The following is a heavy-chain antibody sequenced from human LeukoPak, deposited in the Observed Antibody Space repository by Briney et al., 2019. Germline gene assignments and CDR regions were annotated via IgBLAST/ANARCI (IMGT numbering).Heavy chain of an antibody. Sequence: PSEALSLTCAVSGYYISSGYYWGWIRQPPGKGLVWIGSIYHSGSTYYNPSLKSRVTISVDTSKNQFSLKLSSVTAADTAVYYCAIRTTTVTVEIDYWGQGTLVTVSS. CDR2: IYHSGST. CDR1: GYYISSGYY. V-gene: IGHV4-38-2*01. CDR3: AIRTTTVTVEIDY. J-gene: IGHJ4*02. D-gene: IGHD4-17*01.